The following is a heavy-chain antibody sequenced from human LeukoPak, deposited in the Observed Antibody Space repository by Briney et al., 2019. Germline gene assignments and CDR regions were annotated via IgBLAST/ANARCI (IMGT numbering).Heavy chain of an antibody. CDR1: GFIFEDYA. D-gene: IGHD2-2*01. CDR3: VQDSYAISSSGSTFAS. CDR2: ITSNSGYV. Sequence: GGSLRLSCTVSGFIFEDYAMHWVRQVPGRGLEWVSSITSNSGYVAYADSVKGRFSISRDNAKNSLYLQMNSLRTEDMAVYYCVQDSYAISSSGSTFASWGQGTLVTVSS. J-gene: IGHJ4*02. V-gene: IGHV3-9*03.